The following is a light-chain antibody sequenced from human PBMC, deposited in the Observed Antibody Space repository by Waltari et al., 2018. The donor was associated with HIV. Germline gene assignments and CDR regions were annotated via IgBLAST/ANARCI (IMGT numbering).Light chain of an antibody. J-gene: IGKJ4*01. CDR2: GAD. Sequence: EIVMPQSPATLSVSPGERATLSCRASQSVSSNLAWYKQKAGQAPRLRIYGADTRATGIPARFSGSGSGTEFTLTISSLQSEDFAVYYCQQYNNWPPLTFGGGTKVEIK. V-gene: IGKV3-15*01. CDR1: QSVSSN. CDR3: QQYNNWPPLT.